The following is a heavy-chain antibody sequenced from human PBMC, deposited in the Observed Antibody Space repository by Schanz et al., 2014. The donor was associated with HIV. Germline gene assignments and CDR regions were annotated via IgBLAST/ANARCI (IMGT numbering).Heavy chain of an antibody. Sequence: QVQLVQSGSEVKKPGASVKVSCKASGYTFTSQYMHWVRQAPGQGLEWMGLINPYDGSTSNAQKFQGRVTMTRDTSTSTVYMQLSSLTSDDTAVYYCARGARDCSNGVCGGTYFDYWGQGTLVTVSS. J-gene: IGHJ4*02. CDR1: GYTFTSQY. CDR2: INPYDGST. CDR3: ARGARDCSNGVCGGTYFDY. V-gene: IGHV1-46*01. D-gene: IGHD2-8*01.